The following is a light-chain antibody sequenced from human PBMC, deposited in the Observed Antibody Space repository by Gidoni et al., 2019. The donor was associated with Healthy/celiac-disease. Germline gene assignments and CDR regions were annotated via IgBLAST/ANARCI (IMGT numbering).Light chain of an antibody. CDR2: GAS. Sequence: EIVMTQSPATLSVSPGERATLSCRASQSVSSNLAWYQQKPGQAPRLLIYGASTRATVIPARFSGSGSVTEFTLTISSLQSEDFAVYYCQQYNNWPPLTFGGXTKVEIK. V-gene: IGKV3-15*01. CDR1: QSVSSN. J-gene: IGKJ4*01. CDR3: QQYNNWPPLT.